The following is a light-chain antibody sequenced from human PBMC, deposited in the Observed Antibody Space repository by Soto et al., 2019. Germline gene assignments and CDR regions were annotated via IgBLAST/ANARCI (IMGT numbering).Light chain of an antibody. CDR3: QQLNSYPWT. CDR2: AAS. V-gene: IGKV1-9*01. J-gene: IGKJ1*01. Sequence: DIQLTQSPSFLSASLGDRFTITCMASQGISSYLAWYQQKPGKAPELLIYAASTLQSGVPSRFSGSGSGTEFTLTISSLQPEDFATYYCQQLNSYPWTFGQGTKVDIK. CDR1: QGISSY.